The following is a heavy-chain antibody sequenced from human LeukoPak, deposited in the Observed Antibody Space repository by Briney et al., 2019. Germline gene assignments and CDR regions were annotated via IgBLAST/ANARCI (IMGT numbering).Heavy chain of an antibody. CDR2: SRNKVNSYTT. J-gene: IGHJ4*02. Sequence: GGSLRLSCAASGFIFSDHYMDWVRQAPGKGLEWVGRSRNKVNSYTTEYAASVKGRFSISRDASKNSLYLQMNSLKTEDTAVYYCAKQLGYCSDGSCYFPYWGQGTLVTVSS. V-gene: IGHV3-72*01. CDR3: AKQLGYCSDGSCYFPY. D-gene: IGHD2-15*01. CDR1: GFIFSDHY.